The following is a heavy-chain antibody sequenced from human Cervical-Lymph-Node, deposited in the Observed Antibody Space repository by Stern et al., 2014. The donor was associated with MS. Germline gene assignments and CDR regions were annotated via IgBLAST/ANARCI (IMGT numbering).Heavy chain of an antibody. CDR3: AREGGNTAEYFQH. J-gene: IGHJ1*01. Sequence: VQLVESGGGVVQPGRSLRLSCAASGFTFSSSGIHWVRQAPGKGLEWLAIRWYDGSNTYYADSVKGRFTISRDNSKNTLYLQMNSLRAEDTAVYYCAREGGNTAEYFQHWGQGTLVTVSS. D-gene: IGHD4-23*01. CDR2: RWYDGSNT. CDR1: GFTFSSSG. V-gene: IGHV3-33*01.